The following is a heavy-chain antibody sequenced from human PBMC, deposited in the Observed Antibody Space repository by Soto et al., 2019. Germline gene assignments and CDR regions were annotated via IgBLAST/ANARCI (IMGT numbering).Heavy chain of an antibody. CDR1: GGTFSSYA. J-gene: IGHJ4*02. CDR3: ARDSGYDFQSTREYDY. Sequence: GASVKVSCKASGGTFSSYAISWVRQAPGQGLEWMGGIIPIFGTANYAQKFQGRVTITADESTSTAYMELSSLRSEDTAVYYCARDSGYDFQSTREYDYWGQGTLVTVSS. CDR2: IIPIFGTA. V-gene: IGHV1-69*13. D-gene: IGHD5-12*01.